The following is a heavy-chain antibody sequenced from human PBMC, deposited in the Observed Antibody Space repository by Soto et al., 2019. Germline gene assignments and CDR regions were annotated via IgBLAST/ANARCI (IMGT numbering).Heavy chain of an antibody. V-gene: IGHV4-39*01. D-gene: IGHD3-22*01. J-gene: IGHJ4*02. Sequence: SETLSLTCTVSGGSISSSSYYWGWIRQPPGKGLEWIGSIYYSGSTYYNPSLKSRVTISVDTSKNQFSLKLSSVTAADTAVYYCARGYYDSSGYSGFGLLDYWGQGTLVTVSS. CDR2: IYYSGST. CDR3: ARGYYDSSGYSGFGLLDY. CDR1: GGSISSSSYY.